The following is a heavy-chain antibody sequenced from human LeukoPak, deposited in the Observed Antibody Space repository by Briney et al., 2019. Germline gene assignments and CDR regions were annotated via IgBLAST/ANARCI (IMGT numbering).Heavy chain of an antibody. V-gene: IGHV3-74*01. CDR1: GFTFSTYW. D-gene: IGHD3-10*01. Sequence: PGGSLRLSCAASGFTFSTYWMHWVRQAPGKGLVWVSHINTDGSHTNYADSVKGRFTISRDNAKNTLYLQMNSLRAEDTAVYYCAREGSGSYGFDYWGQGTLVTVSS. CDR3: AREGSGSYGFDY. CDR2: INTDGSHT. J-gene: IGHJ4*02.